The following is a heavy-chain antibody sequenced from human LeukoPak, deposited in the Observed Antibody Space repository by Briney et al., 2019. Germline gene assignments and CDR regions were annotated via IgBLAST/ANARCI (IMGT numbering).Heavy chain of an antibody. CDR2: INANAGST. CDR3: AKPISGGLAVTADWFDP. D-gene: IGHD2-21*02. V-gene: IGHV3-23*01. CDR1: GGSISSSSYY. Sequence: ETLSLTCTVSGGSISSSSYYWGWIRQPPGKGLEWISTINANAGSTYYADSVKARFTISRDNSKNTLYLQLNSLRAEDTAVYYCAKPISGGLAVTADWFDPWGQGTLVTVSS. J-gene: IGHJ5*02.